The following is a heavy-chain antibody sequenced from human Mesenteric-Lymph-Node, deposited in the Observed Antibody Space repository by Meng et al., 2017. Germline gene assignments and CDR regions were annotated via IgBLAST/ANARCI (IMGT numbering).Heavy chain of an antibody. D-gene: IGHD3-10*01. J-gene: IGHJ3*02. CDR2: ISYDGSNK. Sequence: GGSLRLSCAASGFTFSSYAMHWVRQAPGKGLEWVAVISYDGSNKYYADSVKGRFTISRDNSKNTLYLQMNSLRAEDTAVYYCARDHYYYGSGTAFDIWGQGTMVTVSS. V-gene: IGHV3-30*04. CDR3: ARDHYYYGSGTAFDI. CDR1: GFTFSSYA.